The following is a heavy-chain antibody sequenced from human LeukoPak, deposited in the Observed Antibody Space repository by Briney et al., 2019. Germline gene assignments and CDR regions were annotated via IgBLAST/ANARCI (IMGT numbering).Heavy chain of an antibody. V-gene: IGHV4-4*02. CDR3: ARGGRYSSSWYPYYYYMDV. D-gene: IGHD6-13*01. CDR2: INHSGST. Sequence: KPSETLSLTCAVSGGSISSSNWWSWIRQPPGKGLEWIGEINHSGSTNYNPSLKSRVTISVDTSKNQFSLKLSSVTAADTAVYYCARGGRYSSSWYPYYYYMDVWGKGTTVTVSS. CDR1: GGSISSSNW. J-gene: IGHJ6*03.